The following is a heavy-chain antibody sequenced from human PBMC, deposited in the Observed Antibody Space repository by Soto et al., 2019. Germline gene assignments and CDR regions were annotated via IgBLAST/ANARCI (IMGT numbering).Heavy chain of an antibody. CDR3: AKDMQRYFDWLLIADAFDI. D-gene: IGHD3-9*01. CDR1: GITFGSRA. J-gene: IGHJ3*02. V-gene: IGHV3-23*01. Sequence: GGSLRLSCVASGITFGSRAMSWVRQAPGEGLEWVSTITDTGGDAKYADSVKGRFTISRDNSKNTLYLQMNSLRAEDTAVYYCAKDMQRYFDWLLIADAFDIWGQGTMVTVSS. CDR2: ITDTGGDA.